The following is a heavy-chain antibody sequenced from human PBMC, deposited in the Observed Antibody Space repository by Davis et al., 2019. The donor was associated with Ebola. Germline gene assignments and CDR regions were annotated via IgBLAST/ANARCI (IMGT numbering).Heavy chain of an antibody. V-gene: IGHV3-74*01. J-gene: IGHJ4*02. CDR2: INSDGSST. D-gene: IGHD6-13*01. CDR1: GFTFSSYW. Sequence: GESLKISCAASGFTFSSYWMHWVRQAPGKGLVWVSRINSDGSSTSYADSVKGRFTISRDNAKNTLYLQMNSLRAEDTAVYYCARIIGSSSWYFDYWGQGTLVTVSS. CDR3: ARIIGSSSWYFDY.